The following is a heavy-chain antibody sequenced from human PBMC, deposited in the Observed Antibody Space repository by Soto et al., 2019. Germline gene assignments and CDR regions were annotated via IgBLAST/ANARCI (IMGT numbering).Heavy chain of an antibody. D-gene: IGHD3-22*01. J-gene: IGHJ4*02. CDR3: AKSLYYYDSSPLDH. CDR1: GVDFEDYA. Sequence: XGSLRLSCAASGVDFEDYAMHWVRQVPGKGLEWVSLTNSDGTDSYYMDSVKGRFTISRDNAKSTLYLQMDRLRPEDTALYFCAKSLYYYDSSPLDHWGQGTLVTVSS. CDR2: TNSDGTDS. V-gene: IGHV3-43D*04.